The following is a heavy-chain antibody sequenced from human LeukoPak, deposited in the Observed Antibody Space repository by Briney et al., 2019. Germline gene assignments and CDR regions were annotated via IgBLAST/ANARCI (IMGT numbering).Heavy chain of an antibody. CDR1: GYTFTSYG. D-gene: IGHD2-2*01. Sequence: ASVKCSCKASGYTFTSYGISWVRQAPGQGLEWMGWISAYNGNTNYAQKVQGRVTMTTDTSTSTAYMELRSLTSDDTAVYYCARDHCSSTSCPTNWFDPWGQGTLVTVSS. J-gene: IGHJ5*02. V-gene: IGHV1-18*01. CDR3: ARDHCSSTSCPTNWFDP. CDR2: ISAYNGNT.